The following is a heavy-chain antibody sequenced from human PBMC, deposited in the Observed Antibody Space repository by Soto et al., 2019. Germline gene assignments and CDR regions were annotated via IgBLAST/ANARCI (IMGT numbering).Heavy chain of an antibody. CDR1: GFTFSSHG. D-gene: IGHD6-19*01. Sequence: GGSLRLSCAASGFTFSSHGMHWIRQAPGKGLEWVAVIPYDGSHQYYPGSVKGRFTISRENAKNSLYLQMNSLRAGDTAVYYCARDVYSSGLAGMDVWGQGTTVTVSS. V-gene: IGHV3-30*03. CDR2: IPYDGSHQ. CDR3: ARDVYSSGLAGMDV. J-gene: IGHJ6*02.